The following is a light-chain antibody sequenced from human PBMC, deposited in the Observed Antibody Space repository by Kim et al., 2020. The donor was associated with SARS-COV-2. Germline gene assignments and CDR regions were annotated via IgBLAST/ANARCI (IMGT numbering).Light chain of an antibody. CDR2: DSD. CDR3: ATWDDSLKTV. Sequence: QSVLTQPPSASGTPGQRVTISCSGTASNIGRNSVAWYQQLPGTAPKLLIYDSDQRPSGVPDRFSGSKSGTSASLAITGLRSEDEAHYYCATWDDSLKTVFGGGTKVTVL. CDR1: ASNIGRNS. V-gene: IGLV1-44*01. J-gene: IGLJ6*01.